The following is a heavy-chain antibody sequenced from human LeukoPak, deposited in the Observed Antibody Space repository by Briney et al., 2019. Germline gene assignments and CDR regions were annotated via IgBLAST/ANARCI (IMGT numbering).Heavy chain of an antibody. Sequence: PSETLSLTCTVSGGSISSYYWSWIRQPPGKGLEWIGYIYYSGSTNYNPSLKSRVTISVDTSKNQFSLKLSSVTAADTAVYYCARGHWAFDYWGQGTLVTVSS. J-gene: IGHJ4*02. V-gene: IGHV4-59*12. CDR1: GGSISSYY. D-gene: IGHD3-16*01. CDR2: IYYSGST. CDR3: ARGHWAFDY.